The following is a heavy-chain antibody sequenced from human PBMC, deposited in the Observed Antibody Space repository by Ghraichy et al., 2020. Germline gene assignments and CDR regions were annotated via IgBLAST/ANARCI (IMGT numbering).Heavy chain of an antibody. V-gene: IGHV1-46*01. Sequence: ASVKVSCKASGYTFTSYYMHWVRQAPGQGLEWMGIINPSGGSTSYAQKFQGRVTMTRDTSTSTVYMELSSLRSEDTAVYYCARDRGRDSSGYESDYFDYWGQGTLVTVSS. CDR3: ARDRGRDSSGYESDYFDY. D-gene: IGHD3-22*01. CDR1: GYTFTSYY. J-gene: IGHJ4*02. CDR2: INPSGGST.